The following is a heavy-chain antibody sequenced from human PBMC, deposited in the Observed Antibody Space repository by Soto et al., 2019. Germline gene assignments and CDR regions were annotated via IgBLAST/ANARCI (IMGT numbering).Heavy chain of an antibody. CDR3: ARDTGDGTFDF. J-gene: IGHJ4*02. D-gene: IGHD7-27*01. CDR1: GYTFSSYA. Sequence: QVHLVQSGAEVRKPGASVKVSCKASGYTFSSYAMHWVRQAPGQRLEWMGWINAGYGNTKSSQKFQDRVTISRDTSASTACKELTCLRSEDTAVYYCARDTGDGTFDFWGQGTLVTVSS. V-gene: IGHV1-3*01. CDR2: INAGYGNT.